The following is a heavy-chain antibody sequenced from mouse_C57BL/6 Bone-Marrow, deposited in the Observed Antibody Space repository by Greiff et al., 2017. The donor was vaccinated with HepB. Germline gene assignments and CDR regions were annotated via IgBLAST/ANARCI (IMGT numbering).Heavy chain of an antibody. J-gene: IGHJ2*01. D-gene: IGHD2-3*01. CDR1: GYTFTSYW. CDR3: ARDGYYFDY. V-gene: IGHV1-69*01. Sequence: QVQLQQPGAELVMPGASVKLSCKASGYTFTSYWMHWVKQRPGQGLEWIGEIDPSDSYTNYNQKFKGKSTLTVDKSSSTPYMQLSSLTSEDSAVYYCARDGYYFDYWGQGTTLTVSS. CDR2: IDPSDSYT.